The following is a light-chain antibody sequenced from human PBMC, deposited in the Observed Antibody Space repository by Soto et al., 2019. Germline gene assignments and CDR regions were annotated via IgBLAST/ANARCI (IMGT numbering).Light chain of an antibody. CDR2: NVI. CDR3: TSYTNSDTYV. J-gene: IGLJ1*01. V-gene: IGLV2-14*03. CDR1: SSEVGGYNY. Sequence: QSVLAQPASVSGSPGQSITIPCTGNSSEVGGYNYVSWYQQYPGKAPQIMVFNVINRPSGVSNRFSGSKSGNTASLTFSGFQAEDEADYYSTSYTNSDTYVFGPGTKDTDL.